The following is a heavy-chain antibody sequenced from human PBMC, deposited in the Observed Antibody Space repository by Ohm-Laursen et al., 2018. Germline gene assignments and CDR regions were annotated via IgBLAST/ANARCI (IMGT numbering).Heavy chain of an antibody. V-gene: IGHV3-7*01. CDR1: GFSFSADW. CDR2: IKQDGSEK. Sequence: GSLRLSCSASGFSFSADWMYWVRQAPGKGLEWVANIKQDGSEKYYVDSVKGRFTISRDNAKNSLYLQMNSLRADDTAVYYCARGAYASWGQGTLATVSS. J-gene: IGHJ5*02. D-gene: IGHD3-16*01. CDR3: ARGAYAS.